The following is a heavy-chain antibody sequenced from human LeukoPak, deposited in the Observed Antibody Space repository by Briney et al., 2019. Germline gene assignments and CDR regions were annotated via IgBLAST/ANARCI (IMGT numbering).Heavy chain of an antibody. CDR1: GGSISSYY. D-gene: IGHD1-14*01. J-gene: IGHJ6*02. V-gene: IGHV4-59*01. CDR3: ARDKVTSGGMDV. CDR2: MYYSGST. Sequence: SETLSLTCTVSGGSISSYYWSWIRQPPGKGLEWIGYMYYSGSTNYNPSLKSRVTMSKDMSKNQFSLKLSSMTAADTAVYYCARDKVTSGGMDVWGQGTTVTVSS.